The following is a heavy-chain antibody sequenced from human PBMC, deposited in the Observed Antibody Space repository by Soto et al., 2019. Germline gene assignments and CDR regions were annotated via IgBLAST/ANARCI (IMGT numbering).Heavy chain of an antibody. CDR1: GFTFRTYT. V-gene: IGHV3-21*01. CDR3: AKDLQGYCTTTYCYSYFDY. J-gene: IGHJ4*02. D-gene: IGHD2-2*02. CDR2: IRGLSPYT. Sequence: ESGGGLVKPGGSLRLSCVASGFTFRTYTINWVRQAPGKGLEWVSGIRGLSPYTFYAESVKGRFTISRDNAKNSLYLQMNSLGVEDTAVYYCAKDLQGYCTTTYCYSYFDYWGQGTLVDVSS.